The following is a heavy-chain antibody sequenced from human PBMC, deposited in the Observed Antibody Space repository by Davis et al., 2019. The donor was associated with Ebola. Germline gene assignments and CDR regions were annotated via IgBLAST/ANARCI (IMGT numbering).Heavy chain of an antibody. CDR1: GVSIPSTKYY. CDR2: TYYSGTT. J-gene: IGHJ4*02. Sequence: PSETLSLTCTVSGVSIPSTKYYWGWVRQPPGKRPEWIDSTYYSGTTYYSPSLRSRVTISIDTSRNQFSLRLSSVSAADTAVYYCVGATSVYYWDFDYWGQGTLVTVSS. V-gene: IGHV4-39*01. CDR3: VGATSVYYWDFDY. D-gene: IGHD3-22*01.